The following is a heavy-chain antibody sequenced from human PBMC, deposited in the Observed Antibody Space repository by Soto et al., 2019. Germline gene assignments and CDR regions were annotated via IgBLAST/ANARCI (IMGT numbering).Heavy chain of an antibody. J-gene: IGHJ6*02. D-gene: IGHD1-26*01. Sequence: QVQLQASGPGLVKPSDTLSLTCTVSGDSIGTYNWGWIRQPPGKRLEWIGYIYSNGGTSYNPALRSRGTISADTSTKQFSRRLSSVTAADTAVYYCVRQGIGALHGLVDVWGQGTTVTVSS. CDR1: GDSIGTYN. CDR3: VRQGIGALHGLVDV. CDR2: IYSNGGT. V-gene: IGHV4-59*08.